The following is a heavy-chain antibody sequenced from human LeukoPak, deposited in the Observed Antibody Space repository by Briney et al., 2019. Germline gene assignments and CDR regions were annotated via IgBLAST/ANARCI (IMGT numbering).Heavy chain of an antibody. CDR3: ARDQGYSYDFDY. CDR1: GFTFSSYS. J-gene: IGHJ4*02. D-gene: IGHD5-18*01. Sequence: GGSLRLSCAASGFTFSSYSMNWVRQAPGKGLEWVSSISSSSYIYYADSVKGRFTISRDNAKNSLYLQMNSLRAEDTAVYYCARDQGYSYDFDYWGQGTLVTVSS. V-gene: IGHV3-21*01. CDR2: ISSSSYI.